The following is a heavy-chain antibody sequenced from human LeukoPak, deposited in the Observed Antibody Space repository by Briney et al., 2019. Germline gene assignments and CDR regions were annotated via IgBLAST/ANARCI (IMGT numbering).Heavy chain of an antibody. Sequence: PGGSLRLSCAASGFTFDDYAMHWVRQAPGKGLEWVAVIWYDGSNKYYADSVKGRFTISRDNSKNTLYLQMNSLRAEDTAVYYCARDLGPAPGISVGGSGFAFWGQGTLVTVSS. D-gene: IGHD6-19*01. CDR3: ARDLGPAPGISVGGSGFAF. V-gene: IGHV3-33*08. CDR2: IWYDGSNK. CDR1: GFTFDDYA. J-gene: IGHJ4*02.